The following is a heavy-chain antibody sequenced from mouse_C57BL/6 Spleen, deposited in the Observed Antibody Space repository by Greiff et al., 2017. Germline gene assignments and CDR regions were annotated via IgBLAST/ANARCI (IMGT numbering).Heavy chain of an antibody. Sequence: QVQLKQPGAELVMPGASVKLSCKASGYTFTSYWMHWVKQRPGQGLEWIGEIDPSDSYTNYNQKFKGKSTLTVDKSSSTAYMQLSSLTSEDSAVYYCVLRRYFNVWGTGTTVTVSS. V-gene: IGHV1-69*01. D-gene: IGHD2-12*01. CDR2: IDPSDSYT. J-gene: IGHJ1*03. CDR1: GYTFTSYW. CDR3: VLRRYFNV.